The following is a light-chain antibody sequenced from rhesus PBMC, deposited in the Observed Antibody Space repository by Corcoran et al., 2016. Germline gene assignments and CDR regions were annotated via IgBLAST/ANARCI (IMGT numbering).Light chain of an antibody. CDR2: YAN. CDR1: QGISSY. V-gene: IGKV1-32*01. CDR3: QRYNSFPLT. J-gene: IGKJ4*01. Sequence: DIQMTQSPSSLSASVGDRVTITCRASQGISSYLNWYQQKPGKAPKLLIYYANQLESGVPSRFSGNGSGTEFTLTISSLQPEDFATYCCQRYNSFPLTFGGGTKVEIK.